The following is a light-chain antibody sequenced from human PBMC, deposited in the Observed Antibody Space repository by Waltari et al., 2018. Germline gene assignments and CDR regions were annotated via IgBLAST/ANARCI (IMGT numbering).Light chain of an antibody. V-gene: IGKV3D-15*01. CDR3: QQYNIWPWT. J-gene: IGKJ1*01. CDR1: QSAKTS. CDR2: RAS. Sequence: EVVMTQSPATLSVSPGERVSLSCRASQSAKTSLAWYQQTPGPAPRLLISRASHRAAGVPDRFSGSGSGTEFTLTISSLQSEDSAIYYCQQYNIWPWTFGPGTNVDIK.